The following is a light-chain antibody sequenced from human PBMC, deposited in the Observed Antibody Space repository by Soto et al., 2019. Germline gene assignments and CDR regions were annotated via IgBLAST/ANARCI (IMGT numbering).Light chain of an antibody. CDR1: SSNIGAGYD. J-gene: IGLJ2*01. CDR2: GNS. CDR3: QSYDSSLSV. Sequence: QAVVTQPPSVSGAPGQRVTISCTGSSSNIGAGYDVHWYQQLPGTAPKLLIYGNSNRPSRVPDRFSGSKSGTSASLAITGLQAEDEADYYCQSYDSSLSVFGGGTKLTVL. V-gene: IGLV1-40*01.